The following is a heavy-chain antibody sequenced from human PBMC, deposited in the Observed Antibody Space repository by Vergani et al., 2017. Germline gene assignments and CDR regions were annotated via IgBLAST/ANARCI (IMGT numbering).Heavy chain of an antibody. Sequence: QVQLQESGPGLVKPSETLSLTCTVSGGSISSGGYYWSWIRQHPGKGLEWIGYIYYSGSTYSNPSLKSRVTISVDTSKNQFSLKLSSVTAADTAVYYCARTPAGGRSWFDPWGQGTLVTVSS. D-gene: IGHD3-10*01. CDR1: GGSISSGGYY. CDR3: ARTPAGGRSWFDP. CDR2: IYYSGST. J-gene: IGHJ5*02. V-gene: IGHV4-31*03.